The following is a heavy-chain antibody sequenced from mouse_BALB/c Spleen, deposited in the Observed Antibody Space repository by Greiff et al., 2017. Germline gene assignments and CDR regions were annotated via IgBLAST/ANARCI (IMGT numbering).Heavy chain of an antibody. CDR3: ARQVDLGYGNYENAMDY. V-gene: IGHV1-69*02. CDR2: IDPSDSYT. J-gene: IGHJ4*01. D-gene: IGHD2-1*01. CDR1: GYTFTSYW. Sequence: VQLQQPGAELVKPGASVKLSCKASGYTFTSYWMHWVKQRPGQGLEWIGEIDPSDSYTNYNQKFKGKATLTVDKSSSTAYMQLSSLTSEDSAVYYCARQVDLGYGNYENAMDYWGQGTSVTVSS.